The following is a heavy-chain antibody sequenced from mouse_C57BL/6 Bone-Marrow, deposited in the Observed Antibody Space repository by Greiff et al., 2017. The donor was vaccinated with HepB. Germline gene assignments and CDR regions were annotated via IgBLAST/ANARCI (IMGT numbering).Heavy chain of an antibody. CDR3: ARVKRRYFDY. CDR1: GGKLRREE. V-gene: IGHV5-4*03. CDR2: ISDGGSYT. J-gene: IGHJ2*01. Sequence: EVRGGEGGGGGGKRGGEMKREGGEEGGKLRREERGVGRETPEKRLEWVANISDGGSYTYYPDNVKGRFTISRDNAKNNLYLQMSHLKSEDTAMYYCARVKRRYFDYWGQGTTLTVSS.